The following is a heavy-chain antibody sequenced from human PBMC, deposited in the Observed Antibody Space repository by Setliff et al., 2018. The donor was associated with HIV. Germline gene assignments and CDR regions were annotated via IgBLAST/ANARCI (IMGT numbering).Heavy chain of an antibody. CDR2: ISYDGNKK. Sequence: GGSLRLSCVASGLTFMNFPMHWVRQAPGKGLEWVALISYDGNKKYYADFLKGRFTISRDNSNSTLFLQMTRLSAEDTAIYYCAKGTKITTALYLAYWGQGTLVTVSS. V-gene: IGHV3-30*04. CDR3: AKGTKITTALYLAY. J-gene: IGHJ1*01. D-gene: IGHD6-13*01. CDR1: GLTFMNFP.